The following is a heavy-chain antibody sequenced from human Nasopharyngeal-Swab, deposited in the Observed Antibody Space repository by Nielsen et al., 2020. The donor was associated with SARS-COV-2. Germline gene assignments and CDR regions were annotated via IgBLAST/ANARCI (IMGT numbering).Heavy chain of an antibody. CDR1: GLTFSSYA. V-gene: IGHV3-23*01. J-gene: IGHJ6*02. CDR3: AKAPAAYYDILIGYYYYGMDV. CDR2: ISGSGGST. Sequence: GGSLRLCCGSSGLTFSSYAMSWVRQAPGKGLEWVSAISGSGGSTYYADSVKRRFTISRDNSKNTLYLQMNILRAEDTAVYYCAKAPAAYYDILIGYYYYGMDVWGQGTTVTVSS. D-gene: IGHD3-9*01.